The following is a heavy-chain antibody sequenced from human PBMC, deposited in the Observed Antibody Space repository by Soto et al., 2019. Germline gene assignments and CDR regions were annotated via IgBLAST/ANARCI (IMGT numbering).Heavy chain of an antibody. CDR2: INAIIGNT. D-gene: IGHD3-22*01. CDR3: AGDPDSHYNDSHASSYP. CDR1: GYIFTNYA. J-gene: IGHJ5*02. Sequence: GASVKVSCKASGYIFTNYAMHCVRQAPGQRLEWMGRINAIIGNTNYAQKFQGRVTITADTFTGTAYMELTRLRSDDTAVYYCAGDPDSHYNDSHASSYPWGQGTLVTVSS. V-gene: IGHV1-3*01.